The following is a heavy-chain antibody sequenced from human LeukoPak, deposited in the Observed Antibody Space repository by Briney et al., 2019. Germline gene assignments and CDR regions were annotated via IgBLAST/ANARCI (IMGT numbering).Heavy chain of an antibody. CDR3: ARVTYYYDSGGYYYYFDY. Sequence: SETLSLTCTVSGGSISTYYWSWVRQPPGKGLEWIGYIYYSGSTNYNPSLKSRVTISVDTSKNQFSLKLSSVTAADTAVYYCARVTYYYDSGGYYYYFDYWGQGTLVTVSS. CDR2: IYYSGST. D-gene: IGHD3-22*01. J-gene: IGHJ4*02. CDR1: GGSISTYY. V-gene: IGHV4-59*01.